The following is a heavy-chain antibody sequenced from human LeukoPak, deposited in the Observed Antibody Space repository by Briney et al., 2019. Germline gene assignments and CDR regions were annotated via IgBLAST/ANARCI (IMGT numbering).Heavy chain of an antibody. CDR2: ISAYNGNT. D-gene: IGHD2-2*01. CDR1: GYTFTSYG. Sequence: ASVKVSCKASGYTFTSYGISWVRQAPGQGLEWMGWISAYNGNTNYAQKLQGRATMTTDTSTSTAYMELRSLRSDDTAVYYCARDPSKKYCSSTSCYGWFDPWGQGTLVTVSS. J-gene: IGHJ5*02. CDR3: ARDPSKKYCSSTSCYGWFDP. V-gene: IGHV1-18*01.